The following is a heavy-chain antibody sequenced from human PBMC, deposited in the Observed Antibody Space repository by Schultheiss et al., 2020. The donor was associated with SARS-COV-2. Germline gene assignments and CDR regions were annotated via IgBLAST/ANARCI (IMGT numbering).Heavy chain of an antibody. D-gene: IGHD6-19*01. J-gene: IGHJ6*02. Sequence: GGSLRLSCAASGFTFGSYAMNWVRQAPGKGLEWVGRIKSKTDGGTTDYAAPVKGRFTISRDDSKNTLYLQMNSLKTEDTAVYYCTTALGAVAGYYGMDVWGQGTTVTVSS. CDR3: TTALGAVAGYYGMDV. CDR2: IKSKTDGGTT. V-gene: IGHV3-15*07. CDR1: GFTFGSYA.